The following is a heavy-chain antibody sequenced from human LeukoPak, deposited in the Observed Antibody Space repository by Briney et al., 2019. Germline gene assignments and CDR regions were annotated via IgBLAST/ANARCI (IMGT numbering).Heavy chain of an antibody. CDR3: VFDSSGCAGGGGGWWGGIVSY. CDR1: GGTFSSYA. Sequence: SVKVSCKASGGTFSSYAISWVRQAPGQGLEWMGGIIPIFGTANYAQKFQGRVTITTDESTSTAYMELSSLRSEDTAVYYCVFDSSGCAGGGGGWWGGIVSYWGQGTLVTVSS. D-gene: IGHD3-22*01. CDR2: IIPIFGTA. V-gene: IGHV1-69*05. J-gene: IGHJ4*02.